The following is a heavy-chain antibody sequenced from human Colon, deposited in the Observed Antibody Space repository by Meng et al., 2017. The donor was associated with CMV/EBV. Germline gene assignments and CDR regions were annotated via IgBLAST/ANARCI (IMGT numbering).Heavy chain of an antibody. CDR1: GFTLSSYE. J-gene: IGHJ6*02. CDR2: ITSSGGTI. V-gene: IGHV3-48*03. D-gene: IGHD2-2*01. Sequence: GESLKISCAASGFTLSSYEMTWVCQAPGKGLEWISCITSSGGTIYYADSVKGRFTISRDNAKNSLYLQMNSLRAEDTAVYYCAREDIEVVSDRYYYYYGMDVWGQGTTVTVSS. CDR3: AREDIEVVSDRYYYYYGMDV.